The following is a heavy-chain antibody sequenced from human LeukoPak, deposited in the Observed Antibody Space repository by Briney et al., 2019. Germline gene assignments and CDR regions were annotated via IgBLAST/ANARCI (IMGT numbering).Heavy chain of an antibody. J-gene: IGHJ4*02. CDR3: GSVIAGGMSGYYFDY. D-gene: IGHD2/OR15-2a*01. V-gene: IGHV5-51*01. CDR2: IYHGDSDS. Sequence: ESLNISCKGSGYIFTSYWIGWVRQMPGKGLEWMGIIYHGDSDSAYSQSIQGQVTISADTSISTAYLQWSSLKASDTAMYYCGSVIAGGMSGYYFDYWGQGTLVTVSS. CDR1: GYIFTSYW.